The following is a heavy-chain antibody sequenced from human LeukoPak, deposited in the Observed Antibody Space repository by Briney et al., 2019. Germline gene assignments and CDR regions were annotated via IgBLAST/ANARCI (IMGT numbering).Heavy chain of an antibody. D-gene: IGHD3-3*01. CDR1: GGSISSVAYY. CDR2: IHNTGST. CDR3: AKSHLGVPHDF. J-gene: IGHJ4*02. Sequence: SETLSLTCTVSGGSISSVAYYWGWIRQPPGKGLEWIATIHNTGSTYYNPSLKSRITISIDASRNQISLELNSVTAADTAIYYCAKSHLGVPHDFWGQGTLVTVSS. V-gene: IGHV4-39*01.